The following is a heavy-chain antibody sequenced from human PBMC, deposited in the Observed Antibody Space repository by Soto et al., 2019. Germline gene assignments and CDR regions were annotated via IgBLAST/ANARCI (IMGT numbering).Heavy chain of an antibody. Sequence: GGSLRLSCAASGFTFSSYSMNWVRQAPGKGLEWVSSISSSSSYIYYADSVKGRFTISRDNAKNSLYLQMNSLRAEDTAVYYCARDSTVTTGDGRYYMDVWGKGTTVTVSS. CDR3: ARDSTVTTGDGRYYMDV. CDR2: ISSSSSYI. J-gene: IGHJ6*03. V-gene: IGHV3-21*01. D-gene: IGHD4-4*01. CDR1: GFTFSSYS.